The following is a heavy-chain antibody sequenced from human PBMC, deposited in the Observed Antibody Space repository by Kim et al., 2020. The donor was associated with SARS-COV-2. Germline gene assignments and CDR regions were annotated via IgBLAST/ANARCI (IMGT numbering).Heavy chain of an antibody. Sequence: GGSLRLSCAASGFTFSDYYMTWIRQAPGKGLEWVGYISTSGRYTNYADPVKGRFTISRDNARNSLYLRINTLRAEDTAVYYCARILGEAFDYCGQGTLVT. CDR2: ISTSGRYT. V-gene: IGHV3-11*03. CDR3: ARILGEAFDY. CDR1: GFTFSDYY. J-gene: IGHJ4*02.